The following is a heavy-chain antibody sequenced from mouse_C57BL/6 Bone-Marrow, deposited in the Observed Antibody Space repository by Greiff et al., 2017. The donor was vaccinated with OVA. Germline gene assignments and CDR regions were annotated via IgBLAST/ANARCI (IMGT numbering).Heavy chain of an antibody. D-gene: IGHD2-2*01. CDR3: ARSDLLWLRRGDY. CDR2: IYPGSCST. CDR1: GYPFTRYW. J-gene: IGHJ2*01. Sequence: QVPLQQPGAELVKPGASVKMSCKASGYPFTRYWLTCVQQRPGPGLEWIGDIYPGSCSTNYNEKFKSKATLTVDTSSSTAYMQLSSLTSEDSAVYYCARSDLLWLRRGDYWGQGTTLTVSS. V-gene: IGHV1-55*01.